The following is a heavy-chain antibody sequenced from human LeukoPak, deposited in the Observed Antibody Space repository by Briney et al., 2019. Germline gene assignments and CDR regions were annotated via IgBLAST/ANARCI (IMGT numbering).Heavy chain of an antibody. V-gene: IGHV3-15*04. J-gene: IGHJ4*02. CDR2: IASKTDGGTT. CDR1: GFTVSSNY. Sequence: GGSLRLSCAASGFTVSSNYMNWVHQAPGKGLEWVGRIASKTDGGTTDYAAPVKGRFTISRDDSKNTLFLQMNSLKTEDTAVYYCTTGIRGDCGQGTLVTVSS. CDR3: TTGIRGD.